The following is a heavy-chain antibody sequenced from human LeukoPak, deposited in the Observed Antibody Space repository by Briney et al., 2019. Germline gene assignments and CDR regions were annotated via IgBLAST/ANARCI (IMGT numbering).Heavy chain of an antibody. J-gene: IGHJ6*02. CDR2: IRSDGSST. V-gene: IGHV3-74*01. Sequence: GGSLRLSCVASGFTFNNYWMHWVRQAPAPGKGLVWVSRIRSDGSSTSYADSVKGRFTISRDNAQSTLYLQMNSLRAEHTAVYYCARGAEAGPDYGMDVWGQGTTVTVSS. D-gene: IGHD6-19*01. CDR3: ARGAEAGPDYGMDV. CDR1: GFTFNNYW.